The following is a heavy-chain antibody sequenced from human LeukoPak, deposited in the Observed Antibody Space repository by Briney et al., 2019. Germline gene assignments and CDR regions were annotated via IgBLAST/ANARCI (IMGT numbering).Heavy chain of an antibody. CDR2: MNPNSGNT. V-gene: IGHV1-8*01. J-gene: IGHJ6*03. CDR1: GYTFTSYD. Sequence: ASVKVSGKASGYTFTSYDINWVRQATGQGLEWMGWMNPNSGNTGYAQKFQGRVTMTRNTSISTAYMELSSLRSEDTAVYYCARGGAARYCNYYYYMDVWGKGTTVTVSS. CDR3: ARGGAARYCNYYYYMDV. D-gene: IGHD6-6*01.